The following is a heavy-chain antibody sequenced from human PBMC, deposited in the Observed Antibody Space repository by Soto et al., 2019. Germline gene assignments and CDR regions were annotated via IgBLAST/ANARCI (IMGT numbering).Heavy chain of an antibody. Sequence: QVQLVQSGAEVKKPGASVKVSCKASGYTFTNYYMHWVRQAPGQGLEWMGFINPSADSTSYAQKFRGRVTMTRDTSTSTVYMDLSSLRSEDTAVYYCARNDNSGLDYWGQGTLVTVSS. CDR2: INPSADST. CDR1: GYTFTNYY. J-gene: IGHJ4*02. V-gene: IGHV1-46*01. D-gene: IGHD3-22*01. CDR3: ARNDNSGLDY.